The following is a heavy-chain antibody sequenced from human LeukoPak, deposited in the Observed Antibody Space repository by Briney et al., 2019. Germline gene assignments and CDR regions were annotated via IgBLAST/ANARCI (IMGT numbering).Heavy chain of an antibody. D-gene: IGHD2-15*01. V-gene: IGHV5-51*01. Sequence: GESLKISCKGSGYSFTDNWIGWVRHMPGKGLEWMVIIYPGDSATRYSPSFQGQVTISADKSISTAYLQWNSLKASDTAMYYCARRGPYCSGGSCYYFDSWGQGTLVTVSS. CDR3: ARRGPYCSGGSCYYFDS. J-gene: IGHJ4*02. CDR1: GYSFTDNW. CDR2: IYPGDSAT.